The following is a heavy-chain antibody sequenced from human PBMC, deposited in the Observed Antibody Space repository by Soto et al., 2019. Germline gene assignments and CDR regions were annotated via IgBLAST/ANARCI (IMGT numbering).Heavy chain of an antibody. D-gene: IGHD6-6*01. CDR2: ISYDGSNK. V-gene: IGHV3-30-3*01. CDR3: ASPLALAARPDYYYGMDV. J-gene: IGHJ6*02. CDR1: GFTFSSYA. Sequence: GGSLRLSCAASGFTFSSYAMHWVRQAPGKGLEWVAVISYDGSNKYYADSVKGRFTISRDNSKNTLYLQMNSLRAEDTAVYYCASPLALAARPDYYYGMDVWGQGTTVTVSS.